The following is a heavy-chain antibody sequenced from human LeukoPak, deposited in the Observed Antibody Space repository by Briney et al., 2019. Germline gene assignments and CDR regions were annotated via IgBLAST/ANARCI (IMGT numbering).Heavy chain of an antibody. D-gene: IGHD6-13*01. V-gene: IGHV3-20*04. J-gene: IGHJ4*02. Sequence: GGSLRLSCAASGFTFDDYGMSWVRQAPGKGLEWVSGINWSGGSTGYADSVKGRFTITRDNAKNSLYLQMNSLRAEDTAVYYCAKDGSLYSSTWQFDYWGQGTLVTVSS. CDR3: AKDGSLYSSTWQFDY. CDR1: GFTFDDYG. CDR2: INWSGGST.